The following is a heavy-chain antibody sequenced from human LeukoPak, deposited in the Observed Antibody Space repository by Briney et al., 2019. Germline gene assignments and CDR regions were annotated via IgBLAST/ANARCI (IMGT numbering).Heavy chain of an antibody. J-gene: IGHJ4*02. Sequence: SETLSLTCTVSGGSISSGGYYWSGIRQHPGKGVEWIGYIYYSGSTYYNPSLKSRVTISVDTSKNQFSLKLSSVTAADTAVYYCARGARPSMIVVDYYFDYWGQGTLVTVSS. CDR3: ARGARPSMIVVDYYFDY. CDR2: IYYSGST. D-gene: IGHD3-22*01. V-gene: IGHV4-31*03. CDR1: GGSISSGGYY.